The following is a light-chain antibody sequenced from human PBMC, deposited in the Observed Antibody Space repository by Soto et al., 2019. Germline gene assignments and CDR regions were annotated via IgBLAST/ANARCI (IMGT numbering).Light chain of an antibody. J-gene: IGKJ1*01. CDR3: QQYGSSSWT. CDR1: QSVSSSY. Sequence: IVLRQSPGTLSFSPGERATLSCRASQSVSSSYLAWYQQKPGQAPRLLIYGASSRATGIPDRFSGSGSGTDFTLTISRLEPEDFAVYYCQQYGSSSWTFGQGTKVDIK. V-gene: IGKV3-20*01. CDR2: GAS.